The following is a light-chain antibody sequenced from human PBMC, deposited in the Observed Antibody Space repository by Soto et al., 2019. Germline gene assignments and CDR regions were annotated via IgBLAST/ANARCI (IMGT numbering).Light chain of an antibody. CDR2: EVS. J-gene: IGLJ3*02. CDR3: SSYAGSNNSRV. CDR1: SSDVGGYNY. Sequence: QSVLTQPPSASGSPGQSVTISCTGTSSDVGGYNYVSWYQQHPGKAPKLMIYEVSKRPSGVPDRFSGSKSGNTASLTVSGLQAEDEADYYCSSYAGSNNSRVFGGGTQLTVL. V-gene: IGLV2-8*01.